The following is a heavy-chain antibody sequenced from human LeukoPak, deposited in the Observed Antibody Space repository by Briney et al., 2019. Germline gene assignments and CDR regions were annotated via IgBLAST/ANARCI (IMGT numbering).Heavy chain of an antibody. CDR3: ARESVIIAAAGKGFDY. J-gene: IGHJ4*02. V-gene: IGHV1-2*02. CDR1: GYTFTGYY. CDR2: INPNSGGT. Sequence: SVKVSCKASGYTFTGYYMHWVRRAPGQGLEWMGWINPNSGGTNYAQKFQGSVTMTRDTSISTAYMELSRLRSDDTAVYYCARESVIIAAAGKGFDYWGQGTLVTVSS. D-gene: IGHD6-13*01.